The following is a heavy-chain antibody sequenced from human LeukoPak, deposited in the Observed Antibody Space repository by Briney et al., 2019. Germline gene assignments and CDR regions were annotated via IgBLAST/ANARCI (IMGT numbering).Heavy chain of an antibody. CDR1: GFTFSDYY. CDR2: ISSSSSYT. Sequence: PGGSLRLSCAASGFTFSDYYMSWIRQAPGKGLEWVSYISSSSSYTDYADSVKGRFTISRDNAKNSLNLQMNSLRAEDTAVYYCAKDQGYLVVVVAAGDYFDYWGQGTLVTVSS. CDR3: AKDQGYLVVVVAAGDYFDY. J-gene: IGHJ4*02. D-gene: IGHD2-15*01. V-gene: IGHV3-11*06.